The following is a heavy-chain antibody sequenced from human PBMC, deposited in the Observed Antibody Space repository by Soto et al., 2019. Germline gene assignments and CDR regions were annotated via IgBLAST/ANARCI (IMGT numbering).Heavy chain of an antibody. Sequence: EEQLLESGEGLVQPGGSLRLSGTTSGFYFSRFALSWVREAPGKGLEWVSAITSSADNAYYADSVKGRFTISRDNFKSTLFLKMSNLRAEDTAIYYCAKSFEAATRGFLESWGQGTLVTVSS. J-gene: IGHJ5*02. V-gene: IGHV3-23*01. D-gene: IGHD3-3*01. CDR1: GFYFSRFA. CDR2: ITSSADNA. CDR3: AKSFEAATRGFLES.